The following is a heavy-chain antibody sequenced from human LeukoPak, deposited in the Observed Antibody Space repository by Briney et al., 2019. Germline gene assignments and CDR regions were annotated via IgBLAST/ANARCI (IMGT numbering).Heavy chain of an antibody. D-gene: IGHD3-3*01. Sequence: GGSLRLSCAASGFTFSSYSMNWVRQAPGKGLEWVSSISSSSSYIYYADSVKGRFTISSANAKSSLYLQRITLEAEHTAVCYCGRDNEYDFTRNCFYPWGQGTRVTVSS. CDR3: GRDNEYDFTRNCFYP. J-gene: IGHJ5*02. CDR2: ISSSSSYI. CDR1: GFTFSSYS. V-gene: IGHV3-21*01.